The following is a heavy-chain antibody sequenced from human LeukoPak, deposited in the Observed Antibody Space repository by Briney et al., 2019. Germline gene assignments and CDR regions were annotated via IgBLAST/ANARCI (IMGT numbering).Heavy chain of an antibody. D-gene: IGHD6-19*01. J-gene: IGHJ4*02. CDR1: GFTFSSYW. CDR2: LSPDGGTI. V-gene: IGHV3-74*01. CDR3: ATAGQWRFDS. Sequence: GGSLRLSCVVSGFTFSSYWMHWVRQAPGKGLVWVSRLSPDGGTIDYSDSVRGRFTISRDNAKDTLYLQMNSPRVDDTAVYYCATAGQWRFDSWGLGTLVTVSS.